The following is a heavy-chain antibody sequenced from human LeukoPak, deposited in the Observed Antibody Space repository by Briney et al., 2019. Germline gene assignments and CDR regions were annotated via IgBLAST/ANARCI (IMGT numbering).Heavy chain of an antibody. J-gene: IGHJ4*02. CDR3: ARHGGLRYGGYEKRFDY. D-gene: IGHD5-12*01. Sequence: SETLSLTCTVSGGSISSSSYFWGWIRQPPGKGLEWIGSIYYSGSTYYNPSLESRVTISVDTSKNQFSLKLNSVTAADTAVYYCARHGGLRYGGYEKRFDYWGQGTLVTVSS. CDR1: GGSISSSSYF. V-gene: IGHV4-39*01. CDR2: IYYSGST.